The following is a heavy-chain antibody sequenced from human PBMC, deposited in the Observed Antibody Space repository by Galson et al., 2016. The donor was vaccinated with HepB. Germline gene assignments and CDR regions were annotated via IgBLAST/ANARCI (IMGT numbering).Heavy chain of an antibody. D-gene: IGHD2-15*01. Sequence: LSLTCTVNGGSLSAYYWNWIRQSPGKGLEWIGETSHTGSTDYNPSLKSRVTFLVDTSKNHFSLHLKSVTAADTAVYYCATGYCSGGSCYSGAFHIGGQGTMVTVSS. CDR2: TSHTGST. V-gene: IGHV4-34*01. CDR3: ATGYCSGGSCYSGAFHI. J-gene: IGHJ3*02. CDR1: GGSLSAYY.